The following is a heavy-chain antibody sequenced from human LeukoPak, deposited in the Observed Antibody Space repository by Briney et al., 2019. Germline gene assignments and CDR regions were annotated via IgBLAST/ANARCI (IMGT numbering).Heavy chain of an antibody. J-gene: IGHJ5*02. D-gene: IGHD3-10*01. V-gene: IGHV5-10-1*01. Sequence: GESLKISCKGSGYSINNYWIGWVRQMPGKGLEWMGRIDPSDSYTNYSPSFQGHVTISADKSISTAYLQWSSLKAPDTAMYYCARARETYGSANWFDPWGQGTLVTVSS. CDR2: IDPSDSYT. CDR1: GYSINNYW. CDR3: ARARETYGSANWFDP.